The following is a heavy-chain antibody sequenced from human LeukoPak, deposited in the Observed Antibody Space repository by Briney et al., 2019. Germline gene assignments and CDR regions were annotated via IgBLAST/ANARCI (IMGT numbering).Heavy chain of an antibody. D-gene: IGHD6-19*01. CDR1: GYTFTGYY. CDR3: ASTYSSGWYTPYLYC. CDR2: INPNSGGT. Sequence: GASVKVSCKASGYTFTGYYMHWVRQAPGQGLEWMGWINPNSGGTNYAQKFQGRVTMTRDTSISTAYMELSRLRSDDTAVYYCASTYSSGWYTPYLYCWGQGTLVTVSS. J-gene: IGHJ4*02. V-gene: IGHV1-2*02.